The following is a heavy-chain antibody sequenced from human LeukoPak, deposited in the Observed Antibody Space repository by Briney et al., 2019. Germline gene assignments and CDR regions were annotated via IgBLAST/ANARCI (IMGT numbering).Heavy chain of an antibody. CDR2: ISSSGSTI. Sequence: GGSLRLSCAASGFTFSDYYMSWLRQAPGKGLEWVSYISSSGSTIYYADSVKGRFTISRDNAKNSLYLQMNSLRAEDTAVYYCARVRSPNWFDPWGQGTLVTVSS. J-gene: IGHJ5*02. V-gene: IGHV3-11*04. CDR1: GFTFSDYY. CDR3: ARVRSPNWFDP.